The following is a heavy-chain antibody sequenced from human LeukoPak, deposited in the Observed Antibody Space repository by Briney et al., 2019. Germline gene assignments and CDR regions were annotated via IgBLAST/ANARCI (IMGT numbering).Heavy chain of an antibody. J-gene: IGHJ3*02. CDR1: GYTFTGYY. Sequence: ASVKVSCKASGYTFTGYYIHWVRQAPGQGLEWMGRINPNSGGTNYAQKFQGRVTMTRDMSISTAYMDLSSLRSDDTAVYYCTREDDSSGYRPFDIWGQGTMVTVSS. CDR2: INPNSGGT. CDR3: TREDDSSGYRPFDI. V-gene: IGHV1-2*06. D-gene: IGHD3-22*01.